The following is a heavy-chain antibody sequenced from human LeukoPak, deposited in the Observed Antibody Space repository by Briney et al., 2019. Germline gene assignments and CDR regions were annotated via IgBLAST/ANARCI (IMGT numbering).Heavy chain of an antibody. CDR3: ASRYCSGGSCYSSDY. CDR1: SGSINTYY. J-gene: IGHJ4*02. D-gene: IGHD2-15*01. V-gene: IGHV4-59*05. Sequence: SETLSLTCTISSGSINTYYWSWIRQTPGKGLEWIGSIYYSGSTYYNPSLKSRVTISVDTSKNQFSLKLSSVTAADTAVYYCASRYCSGGSCYSSDYWGQGTLVTVSS. CDR2: IYYSGST.